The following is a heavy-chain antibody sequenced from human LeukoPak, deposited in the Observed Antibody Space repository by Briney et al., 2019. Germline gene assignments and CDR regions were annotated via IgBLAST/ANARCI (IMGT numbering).Heavy chain of an antibody. D-gene: IGHD3-16*01. Sequence: SETLSLTCTVSGGSISSGGYYWSWIRQHPGKGLEWIGYIYYSGSTYYNPSLKSRVTISVDTSKNQFSLKLSSVTAADTAVYYCARQNRGEWPPSWVDYWGQGTLVTVSS. V-gene: IGHV4-31*03. J-gene: IGHJ4*02. CDR3: ARQNRGEWPPSWVDY. CDR2: IYYSGST. CDR1: GGSISSGGYY.